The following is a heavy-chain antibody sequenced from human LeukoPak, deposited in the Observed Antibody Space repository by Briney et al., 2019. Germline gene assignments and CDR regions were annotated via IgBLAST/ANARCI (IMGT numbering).Heavy chain of an antibody. Sequence: SETLSLTCAVYGGSFSGYYWSWIRQPPGKGLEWIGEINHSGSTNYNPSLKSRVTISVDTSKNQFSLKLSSVTAADTAVYYCVRGGLRYFDYWGQGTLVTVSS. CDR2: INHSGST. J-gene: IGHJ4*02. CDR3: VRGGLRYFDY. D-gene: IGHD3-9*01. V-gene: IGHV4-34*01. CDR1: GGSFSGYY.